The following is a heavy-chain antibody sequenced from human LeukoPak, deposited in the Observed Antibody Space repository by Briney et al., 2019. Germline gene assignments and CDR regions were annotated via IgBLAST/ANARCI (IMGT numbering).Heavy chain of an antibody. V-gene: IGHV4-38-2*01. Sequence: SETLSLTCAVSGYSISSGYYWGWIRQSPGRGLEWIGTIHHSGSTYYNPSLKSRVNISVDTSKNQFALKLSSVTAADTAVYYCARVWAQDPKRAFDIWGQGTMVTVSS. D-gene: IGHD3-16*01. CDR2: IHHSGST. J-gene: IGHJ3*02. CDR1: GYSISSGYY. CDR3: ARVWAQDPKRAFDI.